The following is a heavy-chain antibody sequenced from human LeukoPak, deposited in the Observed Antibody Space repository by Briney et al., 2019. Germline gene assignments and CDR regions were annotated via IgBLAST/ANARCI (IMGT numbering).Heavy chain of an antibody. D-gene: IGHD3-3*01. Sequence: SVKVSCKASGGTFSSYAISWVRQAPGQGLEWMGRIIPNFNIANYAQKFQGRVTITADKSTSTAYMELSSLRSEDTAVYYCARSRSGYQNWFDPWGQGTLVTVSS. J-gene: IGHJ5*02. CDR1: GGTFSSYA. CDR3: ARSRSGYQNWFDP. V-gene: IGHV1-69*04. CDR2: IIPNFNIA.